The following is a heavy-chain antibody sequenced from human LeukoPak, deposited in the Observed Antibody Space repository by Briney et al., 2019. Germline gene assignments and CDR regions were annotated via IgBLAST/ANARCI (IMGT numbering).Heavy chain of an antibody. CDR1: GYSISSSYY. J-gene: IGHJ4*02. V-gene: IGHV4-38-2*01. CDR2: IYHSGST. CDR3: ARHSETILGSVDY. Sequence: PSETLSLTCAVSGYSISSSYYWGWIRQPPGKGLEWIGSIYHSGSTYYSPSLKSRVTISIDTSKNQLSLKLSSVTAADTAVYYCARHSETILGSVDYWGQGTLVTVSS. D-gene: IGHD3-3*01.